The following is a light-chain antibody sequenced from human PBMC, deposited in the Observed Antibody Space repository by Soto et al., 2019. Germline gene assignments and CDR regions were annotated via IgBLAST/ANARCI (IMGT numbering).Light chain of an antibody. V-gene: IGKV3-11*01. Sequence: EIVLTESPGTLSLSPGARATLSCRASQTVGNYLAWFQQKPGRAPRLLIYGVSSRATGIPARFSGSGSGTDFTLTISSLEPEDFAVYYCQQRSSWPLTFGGGTKVDIK. CDR2: GVS. CDR1: QTVGNY. J-gene: IGKJ4*01. CDR3: QQRSSWPLT.